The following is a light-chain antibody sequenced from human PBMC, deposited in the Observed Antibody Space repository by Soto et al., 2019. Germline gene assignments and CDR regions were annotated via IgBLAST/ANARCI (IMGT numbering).Light chain of an antibody. CDR3: QQADTFPIT. V-gene: IGKV1D-12*01. CDR1: QGISRS. J-gene: IGKJ5*01. CDR2: AAS. Sequence: DIQMTQSPSSLSASVGDRVTITCQASQGISRSLTWYQQKPGKAPKLLIYAASSLQSGVPSRFSGSGFGTDFTLTISSLQPEDFAIYYCQQADTFPITFGQRTRLEIK.